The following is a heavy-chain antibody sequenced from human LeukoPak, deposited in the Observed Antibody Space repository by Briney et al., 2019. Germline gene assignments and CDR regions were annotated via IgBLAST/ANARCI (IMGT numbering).Heavy chain of an antibody. Sequence: ASETLSLTCTVSGGSISSGSYYWSWIRQPPGKGLEWIGYIYYSGSTNYNPSLKSRVTMSVDTSKNQFSLKLSSVTAADTAVYYCARDRYYYGSGSLDYWGQGTLVTVSS. CDR3: ARDRYYYGSGSLDY. J-gene: IGHJ4*02. D-gene: IGHD3-10*01. CDR1: GGSISSGSYY. CDR2: IYYSGST. V-gene: IGHV4-61*01.